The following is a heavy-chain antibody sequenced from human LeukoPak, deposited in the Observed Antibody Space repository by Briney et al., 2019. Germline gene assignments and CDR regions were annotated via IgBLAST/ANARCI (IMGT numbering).Heavy chain of an antibody. J-gene: IGHJ6*03. CDR1: GGSISSSSYY. CDR2: IYYSGST. V-gene: IGHV4-39*01. D-gene: IGHD3-10*01. Sequence: SETLSLTCTVSGGSISSSSYYWGWIRQPPGKGLEWIGSIYYSGSTYYNPSLKSRVTISVDTSKNQFSLKLSSVTAADTAVYYCARKVRGVIIAYYYYYYMDVWGKGTTVTISS. CDR3: ARKVRGVIIAYYYYYYMDV.